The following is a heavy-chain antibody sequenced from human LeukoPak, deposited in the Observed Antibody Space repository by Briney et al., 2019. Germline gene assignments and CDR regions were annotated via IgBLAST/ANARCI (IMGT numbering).Heavy chain of an antibody. CDR2: IRYDGSNK. Sequence: GGSLRLSCAATGFTFSSYGMHWVRQAPGKGLEWVAFIRYDGSNKYYADSVKGRFTISRDNSKNTLYLQMNSLRAEDTAVYYCAKELGYCSSTSCYTAFDIWGQGTMVTVSS. CDR1: GFTFSSYG. J-gene: IGHJ3*02. D-gene: IGHD2-2*02. V-gene: IGHV3-30*02. CDR3: AKELGYCSSTSCYTAFDI.